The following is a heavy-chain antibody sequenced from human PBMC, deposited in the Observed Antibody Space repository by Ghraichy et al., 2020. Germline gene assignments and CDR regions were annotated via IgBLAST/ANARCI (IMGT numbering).Heavy chain of an antibody. J-gene: IGHJ4*02. D-gene: IGHD3-22*01. CDR1: GFTFNNYW. CDR2: ISQDCSEK. CDR3: ARDLYYDNSPSDY. Sequence: GGSLRLSCAASGFTFNNYWLTWVRQAPGKGLEWMSNISQDCSEKYYVDSVKGRFTISRDNAKKSLYLQMNSLRAEDTAVYFCARDLYYDNSPSDYWGQGTLVTVSS. V-gene: IGHV3-7*01.